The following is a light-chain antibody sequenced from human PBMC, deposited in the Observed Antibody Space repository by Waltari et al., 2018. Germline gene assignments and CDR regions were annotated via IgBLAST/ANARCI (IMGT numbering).Light chain of an antibody. Sequence: IQLTQSPSTLPASIAAGATITCRASQSIGNWLAWYQQKLGLAPNPLIYKASILESGVPARFSGSGSGTEYSLTIRSLQRDDFATYYCQKYTGFPWTFGRGTKVEI. J-gene: IGKJ1*01. CDR3: QKYTGFPWT. CDR1: QSIGNW. CDR2: KAS. V-gene: IGKV1-5*03.